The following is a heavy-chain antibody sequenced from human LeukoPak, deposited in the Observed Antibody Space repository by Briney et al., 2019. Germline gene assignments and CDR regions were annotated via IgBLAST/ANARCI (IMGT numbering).Heavy chain of an antibody. D-gene: IGHD3-10*01. CDR1: GFTFSTYA. Sequence: GGSLRLSCAASGFTFSTYAMTWVRQAPGKGLEWVSSISGSGGSAYYADSVKGRLTISRDNSKNTLYLQMNSLRAEDTALYYCAKRSDKLGSGNYLDSWGQGTLVTVSP. V-gene: IGHV3-23*01. CDR3: AKRSDKLGSGNYLDS. CDR2: ISGSGGSA. J-gene: IGHJ4*02.